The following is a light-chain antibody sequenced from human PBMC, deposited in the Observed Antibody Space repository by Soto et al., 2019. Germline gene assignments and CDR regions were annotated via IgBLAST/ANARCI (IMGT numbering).Light chain of an antibody. CDR3: QQYDNLPIT. CDR1: QDIRHY. J-gene: IGKJ5*01. V-gene: IGKV1-33*01. Sequence: DIQMTQSPSSLSASVGDRVTITCQASQDIRHYLNWFQQKAGKAPELLIYDASNLETGVPSRFSGSGSGTDFTFTISSLRPEDFATYYCQQYDNLPITFGQGTRLEIE. CDR2: DAS.